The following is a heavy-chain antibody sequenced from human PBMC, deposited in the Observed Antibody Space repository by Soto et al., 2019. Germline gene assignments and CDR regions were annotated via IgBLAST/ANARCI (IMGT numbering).Heavy chain of an antibody. CDR2: IKQDGSEK. J-gene: IGHJ4*02. V-gene: IGHV3-7*01. CDR1: GFTFSSYW. D-gene: IGHD6-13*01. CDR3: ARDLLYSSSSGIG. Sequence: EVQLVESGGGLVQPGGSLRLSCAASGFTFSSYWMSWVRQAPGKGLEWVANIKQDGSEKHYVDSVKGRFTISRDNAKNSLYLQMNSLRAEDTAVYYCARDLLYSSSSGIGWGQGTLVTVSS.